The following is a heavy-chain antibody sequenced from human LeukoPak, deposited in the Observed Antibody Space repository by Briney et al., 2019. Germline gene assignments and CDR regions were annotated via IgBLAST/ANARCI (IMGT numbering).Heavy chain of an antibody. CDR2: INPSGST. CDR1: GGSFSDYY. Sequence: SSETLSLTCAVYGGSFSDYYWSWIRQPPGKGLEWIGEINPSGSTNYSPSLKSRVTISVDTSKIQFSLKLSSVAAADTAVYSCARVGYSYVINDWSRTGLGAYPTKYYYHMDVWDKGATVTVSS. D-gene: IGHD5-18*01. CDR3: ARVGYSYVINDWSRTGLGAYPTKYYYHMDV. V-gene: IGHV4-34*01. J-gene: IGHJ6*03.